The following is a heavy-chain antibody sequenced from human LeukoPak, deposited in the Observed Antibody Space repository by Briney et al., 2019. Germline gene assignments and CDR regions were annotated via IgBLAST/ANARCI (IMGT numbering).Heavy chain of an antibody. Sequence: GASVKVPCKASGYTFTSYGISWVRQAPGQGLEWMGWISAYNGNTNYAQKLQGRVTMTTDTSTSTAYMELRSLRSDDTAVYYCASQIYDFWSGYYTPLGYWGQGTLVTVSS. CDR2: ISAYNGNT. V-gene: IGHV1-18*01. CDR1: GYTFTSYG. D-gene: IGHD3-3*01. CDR3: ASQIYDFWSGYYTPLGY. J-gene: IGHJ4*02.